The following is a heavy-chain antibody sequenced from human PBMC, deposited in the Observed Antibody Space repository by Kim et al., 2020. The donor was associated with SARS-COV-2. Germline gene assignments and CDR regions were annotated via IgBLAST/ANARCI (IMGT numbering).Heavy chain of an antibody. CDR2: INPNSGGT. CDR3: AREASRGGPGDFDY. V-gene: IGHV1-2*02. J-gene: IGHJ4*02. D-gene: IGHD3-16*01. CDR1: GYTFTGYY. Sequence: ASVKVSCKASGYTFTGYYMHWVRQAPGQGLEWMGWINPNSGGTNYAQKFQGRVTMTRDTSISTAYMELSRLRSDDTAVYYCAREASRGGPGDFDYWGQGTLVTVSS.